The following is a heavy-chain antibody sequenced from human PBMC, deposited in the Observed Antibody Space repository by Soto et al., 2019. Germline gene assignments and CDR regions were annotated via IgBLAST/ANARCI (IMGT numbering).Heavy chain of an antibody. Sequence: SETLSLTCAVYGGSFSGYYWSWIRQPPGKGLEWIGEINHSGSTNYNPSLKSRVTISVDTSKNQFSLKLSSVTAADTAVYYCARHIDYWGQGTLVTVSS. CDR3: ARHIDY. V-gene: IGHV4-34*01. CDR1: GGSFSGYY. CDR2: INHSGST. J-gene: IGHJ4*02.